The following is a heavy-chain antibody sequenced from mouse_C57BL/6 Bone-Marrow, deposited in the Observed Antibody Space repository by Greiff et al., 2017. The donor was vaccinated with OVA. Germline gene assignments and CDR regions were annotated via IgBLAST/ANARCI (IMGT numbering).Heavy chain of an antibody. V-gene: IGHV1-69*01. Sequence: QVQLQQPGAELVMPGASVKLSCKASGYTFTSYWMHWVKQRPGQGLEWIGEIDPSDSYTNYNQKFKGKSTLTVDKSSSTAYMQLSSLTAEDSAVYYCARDWDAWVAYWGQGTLVTVSA. CDR3: ARDWDAWVAY. D-gene: IGHD4-1*01. CDR1: GYTFTSYW. J-gene: IGHJ3*01. CDR2: IDPSDSYT.